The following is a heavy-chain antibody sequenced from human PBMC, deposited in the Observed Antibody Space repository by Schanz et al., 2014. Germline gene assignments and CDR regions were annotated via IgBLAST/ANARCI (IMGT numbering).Heavy chain of an antibody. D-gene: IGHD3-10*01. CDR3: ARAKRFGDMDV. CDR2: INGYNGDT. J-gene: IGHJ6*02. Sequence: QVQLVQSGAEVKKPGASVKVSCKASGYTFSSYGITWVRQAPGQGLEWMGWINGYNGDTLYAQKFQGRVTMTTDTSTSTSYMELTSLRFDDTAVYYCARAKRFGDMDVWGQGTTVTVSS. CDR1: GYTFSSYG. V-gene: IGHV1-18*01.